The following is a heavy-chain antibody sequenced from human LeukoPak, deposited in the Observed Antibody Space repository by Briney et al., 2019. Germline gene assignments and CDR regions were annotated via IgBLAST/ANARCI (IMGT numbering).Heavy chain of an antibody. CDR3: AREKSRLGELSLIDY. D-gene: IGHD3-16*02. Sequence: PSETLSLTCTVSGGSISSYYWSWIRQPPGKGLEWIGYIYYSGSTNYNPSLKSRVTISVDTSKNQFSLKLSSVTAADTAVYYCAREKSRLGELSLIDYWGQGTLVTVSS. J-gene: IGHJ4*02. V-gene: IGHV4-59*12. CDR2: IYYSGST. CDR1: GGSISSYY.